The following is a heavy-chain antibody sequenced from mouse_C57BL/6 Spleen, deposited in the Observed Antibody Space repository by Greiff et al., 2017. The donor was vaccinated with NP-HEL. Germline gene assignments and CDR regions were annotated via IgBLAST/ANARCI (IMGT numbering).Heavy chain of an antibody. CDR1: GYTFTSYW. J-gene: IGHJ4*01. D-gene: IGHD2-1*01. V-gene: IGHV1-64*01. Sequence: QVQLKQPGAELVKPGASVKLSCKASGYTFTSYWMHWVKQRPGQGLEWIGMIHPNSGSTNYNEKFKSKATLTVDKSSSTAYMQLSSLTSEDSAVYYCAREGGNYHLAMDYWGQGTSVTVSS. CDR3: AREGGNYHLAMDY. CDR2: IHPNSGST.